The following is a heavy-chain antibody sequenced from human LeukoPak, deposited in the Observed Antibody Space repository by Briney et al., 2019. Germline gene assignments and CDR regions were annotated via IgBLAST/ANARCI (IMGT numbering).Heavy chain of an antibody. CDR3: ARHGFSYFDL. J-gene: IGHJ2*01. CDR2: IYYSGST. CDR1: GGSISSSIYY. V-gene: IGHV4-39*01. Sequence: PSETLSLTCTVSGGSISSSIYYWGWIRQPPGKGLEWIGSIYYSGSTYYNPSLKSRVTISVDTSKNQFSLKLNSVTAADTAVYYCARHGFSYFDLWGRGTLVTVSS. D-gene: IGHD3-10*01.